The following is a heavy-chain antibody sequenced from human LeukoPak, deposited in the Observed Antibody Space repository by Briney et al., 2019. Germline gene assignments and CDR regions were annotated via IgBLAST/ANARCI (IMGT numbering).Heavy chain of an antibody. CDR1: GFTFSNFG. CDR2: LSYDENNK. V-gene: IGHV3-30*18. CDR3: AKDLRPDGVDNFGH. J-gene: IGHJ4*02. D-gene: IGHD2-8*01. Sequence: PGGSLRLSCAASGFTFSNFGMHWVRQAPGKGLEWVAVLSYDENNKYYTDSVKGRFTISRDNSKNTVYLQMNSLRVEDTAIYYCAKDLRPDGVDNFGHWGQGILVTVSS.